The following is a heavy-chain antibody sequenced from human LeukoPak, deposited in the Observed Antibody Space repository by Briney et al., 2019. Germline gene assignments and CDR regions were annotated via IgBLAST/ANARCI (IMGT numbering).Heavy chain of an antibody. J-gene: IGHJ4*02. D-gene: IGHD1-7*01. CDR2: ISYDGSNK. CDR3: ARDLLPITGTSDY. V-gene: IGHV3-30-3*01. Sequence: GGYLRLSRTASEFTFSNYAMHWVRQAPGKGLEWVAVISYDGSNKYYADSVKGRFTISRDNSKNTLYLQMNSLRAEDTAVYYCARDLLPITGTSDYWGQGTLVTVSS. CDR1: EFTFSNYA.